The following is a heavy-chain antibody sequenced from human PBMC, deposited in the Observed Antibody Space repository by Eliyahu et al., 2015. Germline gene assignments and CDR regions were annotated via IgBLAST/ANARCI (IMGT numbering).Heavy chain of an antibody. J-gene: IGHJ4*02. V-gene: IGHV3-30*03. Sequence: QVQLVESGGGVVQPGRSLRLSCAASGFTFSSYGMHWVRQAPGKGLEWVAVISYDGSNKYYADSVKGRFTISRDNSKNTLYLQMNSLRAEDTAVYYCARDRYSSGWGTFDYWGQGTLVTVSS. D-gene: IGHD6-19*01. CDR3: ARDRYSSGWGTFDY. CDR1: GFTFSSYG. CDR2: ISYDGSNK.